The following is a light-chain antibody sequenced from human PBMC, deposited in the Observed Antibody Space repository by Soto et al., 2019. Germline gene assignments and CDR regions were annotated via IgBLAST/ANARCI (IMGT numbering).Light chain of an antibody. CDR3: QHRYNWPPA. V-gene: IGKV3-11*01. J-gene: IGKJ5*01. CDR2: DAS. CDR1: QSVSNY. Sequence: EIVLTQSPATLSLSPGERATLSCMASQSVSNYLGWYQQRPGQAPRLLIYDASERATGIPARFSGSGSGTDFTLTINSLEPEDFAVYYCQHRYNWPPAFGQGTRLEIK.